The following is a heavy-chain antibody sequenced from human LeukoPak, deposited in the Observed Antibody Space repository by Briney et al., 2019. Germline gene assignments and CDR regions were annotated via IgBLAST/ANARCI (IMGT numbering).Heavy chain of an antibody. V-gene: IGHV4-30-2*01. J-gene: IGHJ4*02. CDR1: GGSVSSGDYS. CDR2: IYHSGRT. Sequence: SETLSLTCAVSGGSVSSGDYSWSWIRQPPGKGLEWIGYIYHSGRTYYNPSLKSRVTISIDRSKNQFSLKLSSVTAADTAVYYCARDLLWFGEAYFDYWGQGTLVTVSS. D-gene: IGHD3-10*01. CDR3: ARDLLWFGEAYFDY.